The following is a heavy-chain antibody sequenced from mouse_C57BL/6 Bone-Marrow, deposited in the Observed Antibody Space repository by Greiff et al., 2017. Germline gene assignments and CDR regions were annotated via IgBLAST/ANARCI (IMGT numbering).Heavy chain of an antibody. D-gene: IGHD4-1*01. CDR1: GFTFSDYG. V-gene: IGHV5-17*01. Sequence: EVKLVESGGGLVKSGGSLKLSCAASGFTFSDYGMHRVRQAPEKGLEWVAYISSGSSTIYYADTVKGRFTISRDNAKNTLFLQMTSLRSEDTAMYYCARPLWDAMDYWGQGTSVTVSS. CDR3: ARPLWDAMDY. J-gene: IGHJ4*01. CDR2: ISSGSSTI.